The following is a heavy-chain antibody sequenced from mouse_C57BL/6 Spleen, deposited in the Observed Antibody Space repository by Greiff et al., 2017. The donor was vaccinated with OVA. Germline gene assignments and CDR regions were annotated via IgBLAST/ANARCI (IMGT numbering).Heavy chain of an antibody. D-gene: IGHD1-1*01. CDR3: TTDTTVVVDY. J-gene: IGHJ2*01. CDR2: IDPENGDT. CDR1: GFNIKDDY. V-gene: IGHV14-4*01. Sequence: VQLQQSGAELVRPGASVKLSCTASGFNIKDDYMHWVKQRPEQGLEWIGWIDPENGDTEYASKFQGKATITADTSSNTAYLQRSSLTSEDTAVYYCTTDTTVVVDYWGQGTTLTVSS.